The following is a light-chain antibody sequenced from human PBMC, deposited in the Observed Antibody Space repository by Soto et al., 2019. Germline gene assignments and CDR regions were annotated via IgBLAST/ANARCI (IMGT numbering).Light chain of an antibody. CDR3: QQCARSPLT. CDR2: GAS. Sequence: EIVLTQSPGTLSLSPGESATLSCRASQSVTNNYLAWYQQKPGQAPRLLIAGASRRATGIPDRFSGSGSGTEFTLTISRLEPEDFAVYYCQQCARSPLTFGQGTKVEMK. CDR1: QSVTNNY. J-gene: IGKJ1*01. V-gene: IGKV3-20*01.